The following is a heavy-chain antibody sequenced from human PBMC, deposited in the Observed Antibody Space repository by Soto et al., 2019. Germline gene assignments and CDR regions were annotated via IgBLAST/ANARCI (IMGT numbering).Heavy chain of an antibody. CDR3: AGARFGELYGVDWLAT. J-gene: IGHJ5*02. CDR2: IYHAGST. Sequence: QLQLQESGSGLVKPSQTLSLTCSLSGGSISSTGFSWSWIRQPPGEGLEWIGSIYHAGSTYYNPSRRSRVTISAARSTDHLSLNLPSVTAADTAGYFCAGARFGELYGVDWLATWGEGTPVTVSS. CDR1: GGSISSTGFS. D-gene: IGHD3-16*01. V-gene: IGHV4-30-2*01.